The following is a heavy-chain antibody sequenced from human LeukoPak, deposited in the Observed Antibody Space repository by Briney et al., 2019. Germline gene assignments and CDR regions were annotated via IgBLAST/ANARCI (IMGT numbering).Heavy chain of an antibody. D-gene: IGHD3-16*02. CDR3: ARVSDYVWGRYRYQDDYGWDV. CDR1: GGSLTSYF. Sequence: PSETLSLTCTVSGGSLTSYFWSWIREPPGKGLGWVGYIYYSWSTNYNHYLKSRVPISVDTSKNQCALKLSSVTAADTAVYYCARVSDYVWGRYRYQDDYGWDVWGEGTTVTVSS. CDR2: IYYSWST. V-gene: IGHV4-59*01. J-gene: IGHJ6*04.